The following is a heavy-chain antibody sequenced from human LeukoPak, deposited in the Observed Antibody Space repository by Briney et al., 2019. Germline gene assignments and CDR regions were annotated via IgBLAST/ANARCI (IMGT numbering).Heavy chain of an antibody. D-gene: IGHD5-18*01. CDR1: GGSISSSSYY. CDR3: ASTSVDTAMDYYFDY. CDR2: IYYSGST. J-gene: IGHJ4*02. V-gene: IGHV4-39*01. Sequence: SETLSLTCTVSGGSISSSSYYWGWIRQPPGTGLEWIGSIYYSGSTYYNPSLQSRVTISVDTSKNQFSLKLSSVTAADTAVYYCASTSVDTAMDYYFDYWGQGTLVTVSS.